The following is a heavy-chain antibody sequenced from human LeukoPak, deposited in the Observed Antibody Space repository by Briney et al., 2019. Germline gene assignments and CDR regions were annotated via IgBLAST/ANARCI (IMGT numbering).Heavy chain of an antibody. CDR1: VYTFTSYG. V-gene: IGHV1-18*01. CDR3: ASRVYIDY. D-gene: IGHD6-6*01. J-gene: IGHJ4*02. CDR2: ISAYNGNT. Sequence: ASVKVSCKASVYTFTSYGISWVRQAAGQGLEWMGWISAYNGNTNYAQKLQGRVTMATDTSTSTAYMELRSLRSDDTAVYYCASRVYIDYSGQGTLVTVSS.